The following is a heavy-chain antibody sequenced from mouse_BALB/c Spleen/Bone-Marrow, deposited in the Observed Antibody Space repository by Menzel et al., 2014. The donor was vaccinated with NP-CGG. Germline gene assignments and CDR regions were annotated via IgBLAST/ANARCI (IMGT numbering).Heavy chain of an antibody. D-gene: IGHD2-3*01. Sequence: VQLKESGPELVKPGASAEISCKTSGYTFTEYTMHWVKQSHGKSLGWIGGINPNNGGTSYNQKFKGKATLTVDKSSSTAYMELRSLTSEDSAVYYCARWMGPYYAMDYWGQGTSVTVSS. CDR3: ARWMGPYYAMDY. CDR1: GYTFTEYT. J-gene: IGHJ4*01. CDR2: INPNNGGT. V-gene: IGHV1-18*01.